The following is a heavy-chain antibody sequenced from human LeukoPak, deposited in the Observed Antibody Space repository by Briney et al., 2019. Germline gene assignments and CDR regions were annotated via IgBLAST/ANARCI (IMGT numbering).Heavy chain of an antibody. V-gene: IGHV3-9*01. D-gene: IGHD6-13*01. CDR3: AKAAGTSWFDP. CDR2: ISWNSGSI. Sequence: GGSLRLSCAASGFTFSNYWMHWVRQTPGKGLEWVSGISWNSGSIGYADSVKGRFTISRDNAKNSLYLQMNSLRAEDTALYYCAKAAGTSWFDPWGQGTLVTVSS. CDR1: GFTFSNYW. J-gene: IGHJ5*02.